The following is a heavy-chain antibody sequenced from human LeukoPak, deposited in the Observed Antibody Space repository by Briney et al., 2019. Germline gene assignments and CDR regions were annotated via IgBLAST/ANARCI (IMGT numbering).Heavy chain of an antibody. CDR2: IYYSGST. J-gene: IGHJ5*02. Sequence: SETLSLTCTVSGGSISSYYWSWIRQPPGTGLDLIGYIYYSGSTNYNPSLKSRVTISVDTSKNQFSLKLSSVTAADTAVYYCARDWYGSSIFDPWGQGTLVTVSS. V-gene: IGHV4-59*01. D-gene: IGHD3-10*01. CDR1: GGSISSYY. CDR3: ARDWYGSSIFDP.